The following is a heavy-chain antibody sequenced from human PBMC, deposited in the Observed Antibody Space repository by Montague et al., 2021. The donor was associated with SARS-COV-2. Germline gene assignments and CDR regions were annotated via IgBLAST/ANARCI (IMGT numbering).Heavy chain of an antibody. V-gene: IGHV4-59*01. D-gene: IGHD2-15*01. J-gene: IGHJ5*02. CDR2: ISYSGST. CDR3: ARDGCSGGSCYYNWFDP. CDR1: GGSISSYY. Sequence: SETLSLTCTVSGGSISSYYWSWIRQPPGKGLEWIGYISYSGSTNYNPSLKSRVTMSVDTSKNHFSLKLNSVTAADTAVYYCARDGCSGGSCYYNWFDPWGGGNLVAVSS.